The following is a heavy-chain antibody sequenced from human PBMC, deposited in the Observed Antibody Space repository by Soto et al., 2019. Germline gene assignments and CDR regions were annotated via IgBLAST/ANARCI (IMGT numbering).Heavy chain of an antibody. J-gene: IGHJ4*02. V-gene: IGHV5-51*01. D-gene: IGHD2-15*01. CDR3: ARRQIPGGTSSSSEFFDL. CDR1: GNRFTNYW. Sequence: XDSLKVSWKSSGNRFTNYWIGLVLQMPGKGLEWMGIIYPGDSDTRYNPSFQGQVTISADKSISTAYLQWSSLKASDTAMYYCARRQIPGGTSSSSEFFDLCGQRTLVTVSS. CDR2: IYPGDSDT.